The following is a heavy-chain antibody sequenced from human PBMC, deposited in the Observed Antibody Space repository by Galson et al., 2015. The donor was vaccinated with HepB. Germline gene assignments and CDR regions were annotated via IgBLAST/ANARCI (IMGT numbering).Heavy chain of an antibody. V-gene: IGHV4-39*07. CDR1: GGSISNNNYY. CDR3: ATGQYGSGSHSWFDP. Sequence: ETLSLTCTVSGGSISNNNYYWGWIRQPPGKGLEWIGSIYYSGSTYYNPSLKSRVTISVDTSKSQFSLKLSSVTAADTAVYFCATGQYGSGSHSWFDPWGQGTQVIVSS. D-gene: IGHD3-10*01. CDR2: IYYSGST. J-gene: IGHJ5*02.